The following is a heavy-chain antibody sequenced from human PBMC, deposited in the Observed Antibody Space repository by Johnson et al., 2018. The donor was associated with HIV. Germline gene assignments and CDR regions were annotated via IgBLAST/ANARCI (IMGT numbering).Heavy chain of an antibody. J-gene: IGHJ3*01. Sequence: VQLVEYGGGLIQPGGSLRLSCAASGFTVSSNYMSWVRQAPGKGLEWVSVIYSGGTTYYADSVKGRFTISRDNSKNTLYLQMSSLRAEDTAVYYCARESASSGRYSGAFDFWGQGTMVTVSS. V-gene: IGHV3-53*01. CDR1: GFTVSSNY. CDR3: ARESASSGRYSGAFDF. D-gene: IGHD1-26*01. CDR2: IYSGGTT.